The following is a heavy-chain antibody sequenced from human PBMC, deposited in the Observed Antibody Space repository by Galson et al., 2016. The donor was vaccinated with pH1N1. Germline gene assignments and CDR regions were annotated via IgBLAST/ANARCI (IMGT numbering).Heavy chain of an antibody. CDR3: ARVGLGGPFDS. CDR1: GASMKSYY. CDR2: VHMTGGI. Sequence: ETLSLTCSVTGASMKSYYWSWIRHPAEKTLEWIGRVHMTGGITYNPSLKSRVTMSVETSKNQLSLTLTSVTAADTAVYYCARVGLGGPFDSWGQGTPVTVSS. J-gene: IGHJ4*02. V-gene: IGHV4-4*07. D-gene: IGHD3-16*01.